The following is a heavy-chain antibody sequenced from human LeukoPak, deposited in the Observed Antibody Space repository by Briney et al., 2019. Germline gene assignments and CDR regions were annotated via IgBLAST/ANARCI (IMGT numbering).Heavy chain of an antibody. CDR1: GYTFTNYG. J-gene: IGHJ4*02. V-gene: IGHV1-18*01. Sequence: GASVKVSCKASGYTFTNYGVNWVRQAPGQGLEWMRWISTYNGDTNYAQKLQGRVTMTTDASTSTAYMELRSLTSDDTAFYYCARGLPPSGDLDYWGQGTLVTVSS. CDR3: ARGLPPSGDLDY. D-gene: IGHD4-17*01. CDR2: ISTYNGDT.